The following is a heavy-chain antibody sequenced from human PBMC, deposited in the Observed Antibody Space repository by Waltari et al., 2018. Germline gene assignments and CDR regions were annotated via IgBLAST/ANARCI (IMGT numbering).Heavy chain of an antibody. D-gene: IGHD3-10*01. CDR3: ARARYYYGSGLIDY. CDR1: GFTFSSYW. Sequence: EVQLVESGGGLVQPGGSLRLSCAASGFTFSSYWMSWVRQAPGKGLEGVANIKQDGSEKYYVDSGKGRFTISRDNAKNSLYLQMNSLRAEDTAVYYCARARYYYGSGLIDYWGQGTLVTVSS. J-gene: IGHJ4*02. V-gene: IGHV3-7*03. CDR2: IKQDGSEK.